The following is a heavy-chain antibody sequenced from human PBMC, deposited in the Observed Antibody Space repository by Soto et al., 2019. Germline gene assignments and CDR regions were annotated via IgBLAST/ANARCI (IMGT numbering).Heavy chain of an antibody. V-gene: IGHV1-18*01. Sequence: QVQLVQSGAEVKKPGASVKVSCKASGYTFTSYGISWVRQAPGQGLKWMGWISAYNGNTNYAQKLQGRVTMTTDTSTSTAYMELRSLRSDDTAVYYCARSSWAVTRAYYYYYMDVWGKGTTVTVSS. CDR2: ISAYNGNT. D-gene: IGHD4-4*01. CDR3: ARSSWAVTRAYYYYYMDV. J-gene: IGHJ6*03. CDR1: GYTFTSYG.